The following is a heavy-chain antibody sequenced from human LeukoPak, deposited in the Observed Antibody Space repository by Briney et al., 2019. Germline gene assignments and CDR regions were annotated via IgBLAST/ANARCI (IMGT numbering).Heavy chain of an antibody. CDR1: GGSISSSSYY. Sequence: PSETLSLTCTVSGGSISSSSYYWGWIRQPPGKGLEWIGSIYYSGSTYYNPSLKSRVTISVDTSKNQFSLKLSSVTAADTAVYYCARDRHKLVDIVAGTLDYWGQGTLVTVSS. CDR2: IYYSGST. J-gene: IGHJ4*02. CDR3: ARDRHKLVDIVAGTLDY. D-gene: IGHD5-12*01. V-gene: IGHV4-39*02.